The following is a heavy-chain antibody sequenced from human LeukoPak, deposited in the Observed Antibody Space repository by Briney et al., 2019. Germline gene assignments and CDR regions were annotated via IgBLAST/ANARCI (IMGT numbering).Heavy chain of an antibody. J-gene: IGHJ5*02. Sequence: GGSLRLSCAASGFTFDDYGMSWVRQAPGKRLEWVSGINWNGGSTGYADSVKGRFTTSRDNAKNSLYLQMNSLRAEDTALYHCARAARNWFDPWGQGTLVTVSS. V-gene: IGHV3-20*01. CDR2: INWNGGST. CDR1: GFTFDDYG. D-gene: IGHD6-25*01. CDR3: ARAARNWFDP.